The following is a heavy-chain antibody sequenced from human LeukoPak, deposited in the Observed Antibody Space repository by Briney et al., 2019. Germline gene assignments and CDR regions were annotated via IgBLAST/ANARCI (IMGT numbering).Heavy chain of an antibody. D-gene: IGHD6-19*01. V-gene: IGHV3-49*03. J-gene: IGHJ4*02. CDR2: IRSKAYGGTT. CDR3: SRDMSVSVAGYFDY. Sequence: GGSLRLSCTASGFTFGDYAMSWFRQAPGKGLEWVGLIRSKAYGGTTEYAASVKGRFTISRDDSKSIAYLQMNSLKTEDTAVYYCSRDMSVSVAGYFDYWGQGTLVTVSS. CDR1: GFTFGDYA.